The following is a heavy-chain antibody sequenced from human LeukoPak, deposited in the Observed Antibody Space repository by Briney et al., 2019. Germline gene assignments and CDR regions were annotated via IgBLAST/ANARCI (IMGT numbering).Heavy chain of an antibody. V-gene: IGHV3-30*02. CDR1: GFTFSSYG. CDR3: AKDRESYYLLDY. Sequence: GGSLRLSCAASGFTFSSYGMHWVRQAPGKGLEWVAFIRYDGSNKYYADSVKGRFTISRDNSKNTLYLQMNSLRAEDTAVYYCAKDRESYYLLDYWGQGTLVTVSS. CDR2: IRYDGSNK. J-gene: IGHJ4*02. D-gene: IGHD3-10*01.